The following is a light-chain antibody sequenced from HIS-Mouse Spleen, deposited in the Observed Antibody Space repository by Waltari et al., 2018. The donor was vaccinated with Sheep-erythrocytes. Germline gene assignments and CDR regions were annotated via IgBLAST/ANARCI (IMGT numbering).Light chain of an antibody. CDR1: QSVSSY. V-gene: IGKV3-11*01. J-gene: IGKJ2*01. CDR3: QQRSNWYT. Sequence: EIVLTHSPATLSLSPGERATRSCRASQSVSSYLAWYQQKPGQAPRLLIYDASNRATGIPARVSGSGSGTDFTLTISSLEPEDFAVYYCQQRSNWYTFGQGTKLEIK. CDR2: DAS.